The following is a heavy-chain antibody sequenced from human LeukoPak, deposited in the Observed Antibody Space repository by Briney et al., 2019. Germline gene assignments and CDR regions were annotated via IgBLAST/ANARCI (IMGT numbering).Heavy chain of an antibody. Sequence: GGSLRLSCAASGFTFSSYAMSWVRQAPGKGLEWVSAISGSGGSTYYADSVKGRFTISRDNSKNTLYLQMNRLRAEDTAVYYCAKEFGTMVRGVIDHFDYWGQGTLVTVSS. D-gene: IGHD3-10*01. V-gene: IGHV3-23*01. CDR2: ISGSGGST. CDR3: AKEFGTMVRGVIDHFDY. J-gene: IGHJ4*02. CDR1: GFTFSSYA.